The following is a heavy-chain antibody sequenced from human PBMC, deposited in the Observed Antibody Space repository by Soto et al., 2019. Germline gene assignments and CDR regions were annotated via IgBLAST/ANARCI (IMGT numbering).Heavy chain of an antibody. J-gene: IGHJ4*02. V-gene: IGHV4-59*08. CDR2: IYYTGST. CDR1: GGSISSYY. D-gene: IGHD2-15*01. Sequence: TSETLSLTCTVSGGSISSYYWTWIRQPPGKEPEWIAYIYYTGSTSYNPSLKSRVTISLDTSKNQFSLNLSSVTAADTAVYYCATHHRYCTGGSCYAIDSWGQGTLVTVSS. CDR3: ATHHRYCTGGSCYAIDS.